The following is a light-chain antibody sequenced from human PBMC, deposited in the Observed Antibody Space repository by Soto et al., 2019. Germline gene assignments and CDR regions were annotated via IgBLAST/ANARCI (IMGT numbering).Light chain of an antibody. CDR3: SSSASSHTFV. V-gene: IGLV2-14*01. J-gene: IGLJ1*01. CDR1: SSDVGAYNF. CDR2: EVN. Sequence: QSVLTQPASVSGSPGQSITISCTGTSSDVGAYNFVSWHQQHPGKAPKLMIYEVNNRPSGVSHRFSGSKSGNTASLTISGLQADYEADYYCSSSASSHTFVFGTGTKVTGL.